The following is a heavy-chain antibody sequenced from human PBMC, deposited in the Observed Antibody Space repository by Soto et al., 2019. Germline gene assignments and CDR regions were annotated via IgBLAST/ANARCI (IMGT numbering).Heavy chain of an antibody. CDR3: ALLRDS. CDR2: MSASGGTI. D-gene: IGHD2-15*01. CDR1: GFSFSTNQ. J-gene: IGHJ5*01. V-gene: IGHV3-48*03. Sequence: EVQLVESGGGLVQPGGSLKLSCAASGFSFSTNQMNWVRQAPGKAPEWISYMSASGGTIYYSVSVRGRFTISRDNAKNSLFLQMNSLREEDTAVYYCALLRDSWGQGAPVTVSS.